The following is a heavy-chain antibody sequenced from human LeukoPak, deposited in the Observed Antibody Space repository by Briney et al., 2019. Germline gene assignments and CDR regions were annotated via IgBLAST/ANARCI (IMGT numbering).Heavy chain of an antibody. CDR1: GFTFSSYS. CDR2: ISSSSSYI. J-gene: IGHJ4*02. CDR3: ARDRLPSYYDSRGPPDY. D-gene: IGHD3-22*01. V-gene: IGHV3-21*01. Sequence: GGSLRLSCAASGFTFSSYSMNWVRQAPGKGLEWVSSISSSSSYIYYADSVKGRFTISRDNAKNSLYLQMSSLRAEDTAFYYCARDRLPSYYDSRGPPDYWGQGTLVTVSS.